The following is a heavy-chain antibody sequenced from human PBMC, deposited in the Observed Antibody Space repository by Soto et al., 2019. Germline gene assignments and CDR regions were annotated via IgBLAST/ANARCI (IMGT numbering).Heavy chain of an antibody. CDR2: ISDYNGNT. Sequence: QAQLVQSGADVKKPGASVKVSCTASGYTFNTHGLSWVRQAPGQGLEWVGWISDYNGNTKSAQKFQGRVSMTTDTPTSTAYLELRSLTFDDSAIYYCARDGCLAPHYGLDVWGQWTAVTVSS. CDR1: GYTFNTHG. V-gene: IGHV1-18*01. D-gene: IGHD2-8*01. CDR3: ARDGCLAPHYGLDV. J-gene: IGHJ6*02.